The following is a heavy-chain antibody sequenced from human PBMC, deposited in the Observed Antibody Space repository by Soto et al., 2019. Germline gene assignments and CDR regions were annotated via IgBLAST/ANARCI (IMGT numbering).Heavy chain of an antibody. V-gene: IGHV1-18*01. CDR2: ISAYNGNT. CDR1: GYTFTSYG. J-gene: IGHJ5*02. Sequence: RASVKVSCKASGYTFTSYGISWVRQAPGQGLEWMGWISAYNGNTNYAQKLQGRVTMTTDTSTSTAYMELRSLRSDDTAVYYCARDTGSFKLYYYDSSGYHWFDPWGQGTLVTVPS. D-gene: IGHD3-22*01. CDR3: ARDTGSFKLYYYDSSGYHWFDP.